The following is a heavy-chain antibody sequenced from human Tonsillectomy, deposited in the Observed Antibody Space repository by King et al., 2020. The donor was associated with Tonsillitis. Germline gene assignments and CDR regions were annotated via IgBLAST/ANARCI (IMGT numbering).Heavy chain of an antibody. CDR1: GITFSTYS. D-gene: IGHD6-13*01. CDR2: ISSSSQYI. J-gene: IGHJ6*02. CDR3: ARGAAAAGTFAMDV. Sequence: QLVQSGGGLVKPGGSLRLSCAASGITFSTYSMNWVRQAPGKGLEWVSSISSSSQYIYYADSVKGRFTTSRDNAKNSLFLQMNSLRVEDTAVYYCARGAAAAGTFAMDVWGQGTTVTVSS. V-gene: IGHV3-21*01.